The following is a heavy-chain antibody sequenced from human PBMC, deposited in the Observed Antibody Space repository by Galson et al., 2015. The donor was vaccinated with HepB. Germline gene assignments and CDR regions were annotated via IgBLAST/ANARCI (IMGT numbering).Heavy chain of an antibody. CDR3: ARAAGACSGGICYSPLDY. V-gene: IGHV1-69*13. Sequence: SVKVSCKASGGTFSSYAISWVRQAPGQGLEWMGGIIPIFGTANYAQKFQGRVTITADESTSTAYMELSSLRSEDTAVYYCARAAGACSGGICYSPLDYWGQGTLVTVSS. CDR2: IIPIFGTA. CDR1: GGTFSSYA. D-gene: IGHD2-15*01. J-gene: IGHJ4*02.